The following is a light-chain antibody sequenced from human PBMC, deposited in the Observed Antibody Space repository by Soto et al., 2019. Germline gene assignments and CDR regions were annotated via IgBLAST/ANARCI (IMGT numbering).Light chain of an antibody. CDR1: SSDVGGYNY. CDR3: SSYAGSDNFV. CDR2: EVN. Sequence: QSALTPPPSASGSPGQSVTISCTGTSSDVGGYNYVSWYQQHPGKAPKLMIYEVNKRPSRVPDRFSGSKSGNTASLTVSGLQVEDEADYFCSSYAGSDNFVFGTGTKVTVL. V-gene: IGLV2-8*01. J-gene: IGLJ1*01.